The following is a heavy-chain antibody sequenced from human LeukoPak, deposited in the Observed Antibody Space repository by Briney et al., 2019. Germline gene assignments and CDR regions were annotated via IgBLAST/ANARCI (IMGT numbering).Heavy chain of an antibody. CDR1: GYTFTSYG. CDR3: ARRRYCSSTSCYTDLDY. V-gene: IGHV1-18*01. CDR2: ISAYNGNT. Sequence: ASVKVSCKASGYTFTSYGISWVRQAPGQGLEWMGWISAYNGNTNYAQKLQGRVTMTTDTSTGTAYMELRSLRSDDTAVYYCARRRYCSSTSCYTDLDYWGQGTLVTVSS. D-gene: IGHD2-2*02. J-gene: IGHJ4*02.